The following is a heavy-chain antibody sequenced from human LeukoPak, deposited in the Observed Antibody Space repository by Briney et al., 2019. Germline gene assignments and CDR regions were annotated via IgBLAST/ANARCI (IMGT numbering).Heavy chain of an antibody. J-gene: IGHJ4*02. CDR1: GGSFSGYY. CDR3: ARGTYYYDSSGYYHFDY. Sequence: KPSETLSLTCAVYGGSFSGYYWSWIRQPPGKGLEWIGEINHSGSTSYNPSLKSRVTISVDTSKNQFSPKLSSVTAADTAVYYCARGTYYYDSSGYYHFDYWGQGTLVTVSS. D-gene: IGHD3-22*01. CDR2: INHSGST. V-gene: IGHV4-34*01.